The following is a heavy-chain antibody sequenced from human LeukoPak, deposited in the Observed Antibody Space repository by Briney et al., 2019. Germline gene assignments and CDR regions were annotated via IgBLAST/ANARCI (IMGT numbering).Heavy chain of an antibody. J-gene: IGHJ4*02. CDR2: IYNTGDT. V-gene: IGHV3-66*01. Sequence: GGSLRLSCAASGFTVSSSYMSWVRRAPGKGLEWVSVIYNTGDTRYADSVKGRFTISRDNSKNTLYLQMKSLRADDTAVYYCAREGTTGHGINDQGLHCWGQGTLVTVSS. D-gene: IGHD1-7*01. CDR3: AREGTTGHGINDQGLHC. CDR1: GFTVSSSY.